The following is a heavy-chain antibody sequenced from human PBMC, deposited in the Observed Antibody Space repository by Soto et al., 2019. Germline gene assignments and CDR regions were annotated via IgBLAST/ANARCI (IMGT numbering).Heavy chain of an antibody. CDR1: GFTFSNNG. CDR3: AMDRDGGSSRLDY. D-gene: IGHD2-15*01. Sequence: QVQLVESGGGVVQPGRSLRLSCVASGFTFSNNGIHWVRQAPGKGLEWVAVISSDGSKKYYADSVKGRFPISRDNSKNPLYLQMTSLKAEATALYYCAMDRDGGSSRLDYWGQGTMVTVSS. CDR2: ISSDGSKK. J-gene: IGHJ4*02. V-gene: IGHV3-33*05.